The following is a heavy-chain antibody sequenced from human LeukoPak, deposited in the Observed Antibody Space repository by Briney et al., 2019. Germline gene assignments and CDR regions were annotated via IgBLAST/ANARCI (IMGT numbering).Heavy chain of an antibody. CDR3: ARDNTIFGVVIGWFDP. V-gene: IGHV1-69*13. CDR1: GGTFSSYA. D-gene: IGHD3-3*01. J-gene: IGHJ5*02. CDR2: IIPIFGTA. Sequence: ASVKVSCKASGGTFSSYAISWVRQAPGQGLEWMGGIIPIFGTANYAQKFQGRVTITADESTSTAYMDLSSLRSEDTAVYYCARDNTIFGVVIGWFDPWGQGTLVTVSS.